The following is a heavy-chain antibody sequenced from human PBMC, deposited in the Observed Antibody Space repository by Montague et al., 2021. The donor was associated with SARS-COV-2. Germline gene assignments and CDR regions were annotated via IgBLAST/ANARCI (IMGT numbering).Heavy chain of an antibody. Sequence: SLRLSCAASGFTFSSYEMNWVRQAPGKGLEWVSYISSSANLIYYADSLKGRFTISRDNAKNSLYLQMNRLRAEDTAIYYCARYYYDSNGFLWAFDYWGQGTLVTVSS. D-gene: IGHD3-22*01. CDR1: GFTFSSYE. CDR2: ISSSANLI. V-gene: IGHV3-48*03. CDR3: ARYYYDSNGFLWAFDY. J-gene: IGHJ4*02.